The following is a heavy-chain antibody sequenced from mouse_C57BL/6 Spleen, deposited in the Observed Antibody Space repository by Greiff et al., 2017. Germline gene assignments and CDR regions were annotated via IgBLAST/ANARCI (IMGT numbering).Heavy chain of an antibody. CDR3: APLITPVGYFDV. J-gene: IGHJ1*03. Sequence: VQLQQSGAELVKPGASVKSSCTASGFNIKDYYMHWVKQRTEQGLEWIGRMDPEDGETKYAPKFQGKATITADTSSNTACLQLSSLTSEDTAVYYSAPLITPVGYFDVWGTGTTVTDSS. V-gene: IGHV14-2*01. CDR2: MDPEDGET. D-gene: IGHD1-1*01. CDR1: GFNIKDYY.